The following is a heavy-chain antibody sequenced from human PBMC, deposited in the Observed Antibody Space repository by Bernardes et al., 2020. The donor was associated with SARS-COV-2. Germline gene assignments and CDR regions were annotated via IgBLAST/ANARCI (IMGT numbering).Heavy chain of an antibody. CDR1: GFTFSDYY. Sequence: GGSLRLSCAASGFTFSDYYMSWIRQAPGKGLEWVSYISSSGSTIYYADSVKGRFTISRDNAKNSLYLQMNSLRAEDTAVYYCARDYRPFRNWNDEAGYTSVQTIDYYYGMDVWGQGTTVTVSS. D-gene: IGHD1-1*01. V-gene: IGHV3-11*01. J-gene: IGHJ6*02. CDR3: ARDYRPFRNWNDEAGYTSVQTIDYYYGMDV. CDR2: ISSSGSTI.